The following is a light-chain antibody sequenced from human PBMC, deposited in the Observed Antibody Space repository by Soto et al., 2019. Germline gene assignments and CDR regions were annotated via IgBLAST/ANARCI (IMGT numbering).Light chain of an antibody. CDR2: GNR. CDR1: NSNLGAGYD. Sequence: QSVLTQPPSLSGAPGQRVTISCTGNNSNLGAGYDVHWYQQLPGAAPKLVVFGNRNRPSGVPERFSGSKSGTSASLAITGLQAEDEADYYCQAYDYSLTAFVFGGGTKLTVL. J-gene: IGLJ3*02. CDR3: QAYDYSLTAFV. V-gene: IGLV1-40*01.